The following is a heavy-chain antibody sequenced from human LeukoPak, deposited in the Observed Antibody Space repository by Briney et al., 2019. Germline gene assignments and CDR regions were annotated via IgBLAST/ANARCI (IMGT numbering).Heavy chain of an antibody. Sequence: PGRSLRLSCAASGFTFSSYGMHWVRQAPGKGLEWVAVISYDGSNKYYADSVKGRFTISRDNSKNTLYLQVNSLRAEDTAVYYCARDHASSSGYLDYFDYWGQGALVTVSS. V-gene: IGHV3-30*03. D-gene: IGHD3-22*01. CDR3: ARDHASSSGYLDYFDY. CDR1: GFTFSSYG. J-gene: IGHJ4*02. CDR2: ISYDGSNK.